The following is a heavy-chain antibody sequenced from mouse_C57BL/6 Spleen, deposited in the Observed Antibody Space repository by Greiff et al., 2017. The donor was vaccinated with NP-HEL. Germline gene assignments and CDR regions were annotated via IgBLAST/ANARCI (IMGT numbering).Heavy chain of an antibody. Sequence: VQLQQSGPELVKPGASVKISCKASGYAFSSSWMNWVKQRPGKGLEWIGRIYPGDGDTNYNGKFKGKATLTADKSSSTAYMQLSSLTSEDSAVYLWAREGYDSYFDYWGQGTTLTVSS. CDR2: IYPGDGDT. V-gene: IGHV1-82*01. CDR3: AREGYDSYFDY. CDR1: GYAFSSSW. D-gene: IGHD2-4*01. J-gene: IGHJ2*01.